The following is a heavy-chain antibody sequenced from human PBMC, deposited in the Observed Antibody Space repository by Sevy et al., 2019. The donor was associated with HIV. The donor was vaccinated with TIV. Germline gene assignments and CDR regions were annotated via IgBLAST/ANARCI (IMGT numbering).Heavy chain of an antibody. CDR3: ARGDSSGYFDY. Sequence: GGSLRLSCAAPGFNVSSNYTTRVRQAPWKGLEWVSVIDSGGSTYYADSVKGRFTVSRDNPRNTLYLQMNSLRVEDTAVYYCARGDSSGYFDYWGQGTLVTVSS. CDR1: GFNVSSNY. D-gene: IGHD3-22*01. V-gene: IGHV3-53*01. CDR2: IDSGGST. J-gene: IGHJ4*02.